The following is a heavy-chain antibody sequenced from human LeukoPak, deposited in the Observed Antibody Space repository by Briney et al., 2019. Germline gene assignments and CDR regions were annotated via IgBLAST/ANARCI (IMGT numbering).Heavy chain of an antibody. CDR1: GFTFSSYW. J-gene: IGHJ4*02. CDR3: ARDQWGKYQMLDY. Sequence: GGSLRLSCAASGFTFSSYWMSWVRQVPGKGLEWVANIKQDGSERYHVDSVKGRFTISRDNAKNSLYLQMNSLRAEDTAVYYCARDQWGKYQMLDYWGQRTLVTVSS. CDR2: IKQDGSER. D-gene: IGHD2-2*01. V-gene: IGHV3-7*01.